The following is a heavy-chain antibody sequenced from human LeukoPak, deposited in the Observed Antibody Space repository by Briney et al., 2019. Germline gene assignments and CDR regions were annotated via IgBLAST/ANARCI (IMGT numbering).Heavy chain of an antibody. CDR2: IYPGDSDT. V-gene: IGHV5-51*01. CDR3: ARLISPYGSGSHDAFDI. CDR1: GYSFFTYW. Sequence: GESLKISCKGSGYSFFTYWVGWVRQMPGKGLEWMGIIYPGDSDTRYSPSFQGQVTISADKSISTAYLQWRSLKASDTATYYCARLISPYGSGSHDAFDIWGQGTMVTVSS. J-gene: IGHJ3*02. D-gene: IGHD3-10*01.